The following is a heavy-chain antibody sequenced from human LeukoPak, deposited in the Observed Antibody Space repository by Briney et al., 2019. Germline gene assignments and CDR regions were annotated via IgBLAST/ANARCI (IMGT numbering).Heavy chain of an antibody. J-gene: IGHJ4*02. Sequence: PGGSLRLSCAASGFTFSSYSMNWFRQAPGKGLEWVSSISSSSSYIYYADSVKGRFTISRDNAKNSLYLQMNSLRAEDTAVYYCARVRCSGGSCYSSGYFDYWGQGTLVTVSS. D-gene: IGHD2-15*01. V-gene: IGHV3-21*01. CDR3: ARVRCSGGSCYSSGYFDY. CDR2: ISSSSSYI. CDR1: GFTFSSYS.